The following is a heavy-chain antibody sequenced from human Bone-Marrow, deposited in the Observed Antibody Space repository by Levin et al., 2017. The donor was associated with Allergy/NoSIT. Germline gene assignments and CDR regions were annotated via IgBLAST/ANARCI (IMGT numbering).Heavy chain of an antibody. D-gene: IGHD3-16*02. CDR3: ARHKVIPSTKYRSSYYYAMDV. J-gene: IGHJ6*02. CDR1: EYTFTDYW. V-gene: IGHV5-51*01. CDR2: IFPLDSDT. Sequence: GESLKISCQASEYTFTDYWIGWVRQMPGKGLEWMGIIFPLDSDTKYSPSFEGQVTISADKSISTAYLQWSSLKASDTAMYYCARHKVIPSTKYRSSYYYAMDVWGLGTTVTVSS.